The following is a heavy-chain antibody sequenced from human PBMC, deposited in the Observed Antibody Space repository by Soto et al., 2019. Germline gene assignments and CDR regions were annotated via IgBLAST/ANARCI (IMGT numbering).Heavy chain of an antibody. Sequence: QVQLQESGPGLVKPSETLSLTCTVSGGSINSYCWSWIRQPPGKGLEWIAYIFDSGNANYNPSLKSRVNISVDTSKNQFSLKLTSVTAADTAVYYCARHRRTTVAKFYFDNWGQGALVTVSS. CDR1: GGSINSYC. CDR2: IFDSGNA. CDR3: ARHRRTTVAKFYFDN. D-gene: IGHD4-4*01. J-gene: IGHJ4*02. V-gene: IGHV4-59*08.